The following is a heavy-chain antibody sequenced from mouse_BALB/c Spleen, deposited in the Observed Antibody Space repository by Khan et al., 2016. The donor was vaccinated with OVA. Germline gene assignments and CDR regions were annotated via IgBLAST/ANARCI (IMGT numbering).Heavy chain of an antibody. CDR2: IRYDGDS. CDR1: GYSITSGYF. CDR3: ARWGSAGPAWFAY. D-gene: IGHD3-1*01. V-gene: IGHV3-6*02. Sequence: EVQLQESGPGLVKPSQSLSLTCSVTGYSITSGYFWNWIRQFPGNKLEWMGYIRYDGDSNYTPSLKNRISITRDTSKNHFFLKLNSVTPEDTATYFCARWGSAGPAWFAYWGQGTLVTVSA. J-gene: IGHJ3*01.